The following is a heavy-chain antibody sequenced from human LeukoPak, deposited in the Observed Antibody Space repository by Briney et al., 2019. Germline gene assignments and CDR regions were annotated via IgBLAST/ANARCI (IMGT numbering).Heavy chain of an antibody. V-gene: IGHV4-61*02. CDR1: GSSISSGVYY. J-gene: IGHJ4*02. CDR2: IHTRGTT. D-gene: IGHD6-19*01. CDR3: ARWVNGHSSGWDQYYFDY. Sequence: SETLSLTCTVSGSSISSGVYYWSWIRQPAGKGLEWIGRIHTRGTTNYNPSLKSRVTISVDTSKNQFSLKLSSVTAADTAVYYCARWVNGHSSGWDQYYFDYWGQGTLVTVSS.